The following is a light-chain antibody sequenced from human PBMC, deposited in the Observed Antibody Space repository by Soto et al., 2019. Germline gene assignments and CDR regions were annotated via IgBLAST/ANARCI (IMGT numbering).Light chain of an antibody. J-gene: IGLJ2*01. CDR2: RNN. Sequence: QAVVTQSPSASGTPGQRVTISCSGSSSNIGSNYVYWYQQLPGTAPKLLIYRNNQRPSGVPDRFSGSKSGTSASLAISGLRSEDEADYYCAAWDDSLSGHVVFGGGTKLTVL. V-gene: IGLV1-47*01. CDR1: SSNIGSNY. CDR3: AAWDDSLSGHVV.